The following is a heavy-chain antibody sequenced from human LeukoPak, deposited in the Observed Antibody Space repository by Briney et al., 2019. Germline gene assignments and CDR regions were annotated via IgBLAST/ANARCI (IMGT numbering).Heavy chain of an antibody. V-gene: IGHV3-21*04. CDR1: GFPFSSYA. J-gene: IGHJ4*02. CDR2: NSSTSSNI. Sequence: GGSLRLSCAASGFPFSSYAMNWVRQAPGKGLEWVSSNSSTSSNIYYADSVKGRFTISRDNSKNTLYLQMNSLRAEDTAVYYCAKGPSSGLPYYFDYWGQGTLVTVSS. CDR3: AKGPSSGLPYYFDY. D-gene: IGHD5-12*01.